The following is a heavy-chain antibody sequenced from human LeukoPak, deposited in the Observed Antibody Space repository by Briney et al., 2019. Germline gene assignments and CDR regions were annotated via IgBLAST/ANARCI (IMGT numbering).Heavy chain of an antibody. D-gene: IGHD5-12*01. CDR3: ARRFSWLDS. Sequence: GRSLRLSCAASGFTFSSYAMHWVRQAPGKGLEWVAVISYDGSNKYYADSVKGRFTISRDNSKYTLWLQMNSLRAEDTAVYYCARRFSWLDSWGQGTLVTVST. J-gene: IGHJ4*02. CDR1: GFTFSSYA. CDR2: ISYDGSNK. V-gene: IGHV3-30-3*01.